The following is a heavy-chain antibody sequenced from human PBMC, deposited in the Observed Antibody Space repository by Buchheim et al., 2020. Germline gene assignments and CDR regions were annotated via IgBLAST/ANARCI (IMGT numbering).Heavy chain of an antibody. CDR3: AKVYCSGGSCYSLRNHMDV. CDR2: ISGSGGST. CDR1: GFTFSSYA. D-gene: IGHD2-15*01. Sequence: EVQLLESGGGLVQPGGSLRLSCAASGFTFSSYAMSWVRQAPGKGLEWVSAISGSGGSTYYADSVKGRFTISSDNSKNTLSLQMNSLRAEDTAVYYCAKVYCSGGSCYSLRNHMDVWGKGTT. J-gene: IGHJ6*03. V-gene: IGHV3-23*01.